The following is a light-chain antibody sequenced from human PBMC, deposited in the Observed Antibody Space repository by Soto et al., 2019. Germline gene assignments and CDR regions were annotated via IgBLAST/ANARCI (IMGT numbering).Light chain of an antibody. V-gene: IGKV3D-20*01. CDR1: QSVKSSY. Sequence: EIVLTQSPGTLSLSPGERATLPCRASQSVKSSYLAWYQHKPGLAPRLLIYDASSRATGIPDRFSGSGSGTDFTLTISRLEPEDFAVYYCQQYGSSVTFGQGTRLEIK. CDR2: DAS. CDR3: QQYGSSVT. J-gene: IGKJ5*01.